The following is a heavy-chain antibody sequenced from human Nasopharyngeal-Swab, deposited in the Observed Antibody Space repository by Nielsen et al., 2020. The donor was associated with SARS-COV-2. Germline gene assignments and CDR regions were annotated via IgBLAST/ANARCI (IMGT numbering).Heavy chain of an antibody. CDR2: INHSGST. Sequence: RQAPGKGLEWIGEINHSGSTNYNPSLKSRVTISVDTSKNQFSLKLSSVTAADTAVYYCSRGLRLVAVVRWELLSGFDYWGQGTLVTVSS. D-gene: IGHD1-26*01. CDR3: SRGLRLVAVVRWELLSGFDY. J-gene: IGHJ4*02. V-gene: IGHV4-34*01.